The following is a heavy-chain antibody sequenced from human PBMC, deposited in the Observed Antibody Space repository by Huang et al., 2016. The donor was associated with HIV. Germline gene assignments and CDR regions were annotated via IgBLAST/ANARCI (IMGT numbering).Heavy chain of an antibody. V-gene: IGHV3-23*01. CDR2: ISGSGVST. CDR3: AKGEFVGESYFDQ. D-gene: IGHD3-10*01. J-gene: IGHJ4*02. CDR1: GFTFSSYA. Sequence: VQLLESGGSLVQPGGSRRLSCAASGFTFSSYAMSWVRQATGKGLEWVSTISGSGVSTYHSDSVKGRFTTSRDNSENMLYLQMHTLRAEDTAVYYCAKGEFVGESYFDQWGQGTLVTVSS.